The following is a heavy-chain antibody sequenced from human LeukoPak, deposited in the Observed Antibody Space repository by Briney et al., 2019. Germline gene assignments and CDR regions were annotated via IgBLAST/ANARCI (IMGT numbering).Heavy chain of an antibody. J-gene: IGHJ6*02. Sequence: GGSLRLSCAASGFTFSSYAMSWVRQAPGKGLEWVSKINVDVSVTHYTQSVKGRFTISRDNAQNSLFLQMNSLRAEDTALYYCARRVPLYGMDVWGQGTTVTVSS. CDR1: GFTFSSYA. V-gene: IGHV3-48*04. CDR2: INVDVSVT. CDR3: ARRVPLYGMDV. D-gene: IGHD4/OR15-4a*01.